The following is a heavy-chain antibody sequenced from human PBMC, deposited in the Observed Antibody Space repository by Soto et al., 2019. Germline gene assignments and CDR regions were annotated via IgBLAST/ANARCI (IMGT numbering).Heavy chain of an antibody. J-gene: IGHJ6*02. Sequence: SETLSLTCTVSGGSISSYYWSWIRQPPGKGLEWIGSIYYSGSTNYNPSLKSRVTISVDTSKNQFSLKLSSVTAADTAVYYCARSLVSGTGSYYYYLMDVWGQGTTVPVSS. CDR3: ARSLVSGTGSYYYYLMDV. CDR2: IYYSGST. CDR1: GGSISSYY. D-gene: IGHD2-8*02. V-gene: IGHV4-59*08.